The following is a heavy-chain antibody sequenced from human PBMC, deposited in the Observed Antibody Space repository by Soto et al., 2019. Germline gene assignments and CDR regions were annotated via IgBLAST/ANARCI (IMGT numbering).Heavy chain of an antibody. CDR3: ATDDYGIFPY. CDR1: GYPFTTYY. CDR2: IDPRSGGT. D-gene: IGHD3-10*01. J-gene: IGHJ4*02. V-gene: IGHV1-2*02. Sequence: HVQLVQSGTEVKKPGASVRVSCMVSGYPFTTYYIHWVRQAPGQGLEWMGWIDPRSGGTVYEQKFQGRVTMTRHTSISTVYMDLSGLTSDDTALYYCATDDYGIFPYWGQGSLFTVSS.